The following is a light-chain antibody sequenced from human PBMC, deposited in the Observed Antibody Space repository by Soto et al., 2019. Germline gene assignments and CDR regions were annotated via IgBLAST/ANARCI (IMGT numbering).Light chain of an antibody. J-gene: IGLJ1*01. CDR3: AAWDDSLTDYV. V-gene: IGLV1-44*01. CDR2: SNN. Sequence: QSVLTQAPSASETPGQRATISCSGGSSNIGRNTVNWYQQLPGTAPKLLIYSNNRRPSGVPDRFSGSKSGTSASLAISGLQSEDEADYYCAAWDDSLTDYVFGTGTKVTVL. CDR1: SSNIGRNT.